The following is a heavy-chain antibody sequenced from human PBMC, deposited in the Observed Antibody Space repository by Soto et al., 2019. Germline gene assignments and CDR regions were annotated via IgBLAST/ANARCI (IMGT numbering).Heavy chain of an antibody. CDR3: ARAPEPEVGASFEYYYFSGMDV. CDR1: GYSFPSYW. CDR2: IHPGDSDT. J-gene: IGHJ6*02. V-gene: IGHV5-51*01. Sequence: PGGSPKIPCEASGYSFPSYWIGWVRQMPGKGLEWMGSIHPGDSDTKYSPSFQGQVTNSVDKSITTAYLQWSRLQASDTAMYYCARAPEPEVGASFEYYYFSGMDVWGQGTAVTVSS. D-gene: IGHD2-15*01.